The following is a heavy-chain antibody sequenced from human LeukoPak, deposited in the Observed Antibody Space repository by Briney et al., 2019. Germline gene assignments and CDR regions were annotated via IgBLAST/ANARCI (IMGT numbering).Heavy chain of an antibody. CDR1: GFTFTTYW. CDR3: AKDQEWELLVYYFDY. J-gene: IGHJ4*02. Sequence: GESLRLSYAASGFTFTTYWMAWVRQFPGKGLEWVAVISHDGSNKYYADSVKGRFTISRDNSKNTLYLQMNSLRAEDTAVYYCAKDQEWELLVYYFDYWGLGTLVTVSS. CDR2: ISHDGSNK. V-gene: IGHV3-30*18. D-gene: IGHD1-26*01.